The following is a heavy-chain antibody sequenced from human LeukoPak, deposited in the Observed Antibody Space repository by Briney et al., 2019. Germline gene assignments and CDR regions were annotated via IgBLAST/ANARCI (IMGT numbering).Heavy chain of an antibody. CDR3: ARAETSIAVARYFDY. J-gene: IGHJ4*02. Sequence: GSLRLSCAASGFTFSSYEMNWIRQPPGKGLEWIGEINHSGSTNYNPSLKSRVTISVDTSKNQFSLKLSSVTAADTAVYYCARAETSIAVARYFDYWGQGTLVTVSS. CDR1: GFTFSSYE. D-gene: IGHD6-19*01. CDR2: INHSGST. V-gene: IGHV4-34*01.